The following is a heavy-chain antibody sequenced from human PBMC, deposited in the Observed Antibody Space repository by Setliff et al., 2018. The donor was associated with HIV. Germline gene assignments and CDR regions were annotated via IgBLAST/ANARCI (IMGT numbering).Heavy chain of an antibody. Sequence: GESLKISCKGYGYSFTNYWIGWVRQMPGKGLEWMGIIYPGDSDTRYNPSFQGQVTLSVDKSTRTAYLQWNSLRASDSAMYYCATRPLLDTGPSYWGQGTVVTVSS. D-gene: IGHD2-8*02. CDR2: IYPGDSDT. CDR1: GYSFTNYW. J-gene: IGHJ4*02. CDR3: ATRPLLDTGPSY. V-gene: IGHV5-51*01.